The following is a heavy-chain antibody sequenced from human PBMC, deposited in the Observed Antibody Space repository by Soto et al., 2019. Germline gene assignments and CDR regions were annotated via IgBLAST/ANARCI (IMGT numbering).Heavy chain of an antibody. Sequence: LRLSCAASGFTFSTFEMNWVRQAPGKGLEWVSKIGSSGSSIWYADSVKGRFTISRDNAKNSLYLQMNSLRGDDTAVYYCARATYTSSYHFDSWGQGTLVTVSS. CDR1: GFTFSTFE. D-gene: IGHD6-6*01. V-gene: IGHV3-48*03. CDR2: IGSSGSSI. J-gene: IGHJ4*02. CDR3: ARATYTSSYHFDS.